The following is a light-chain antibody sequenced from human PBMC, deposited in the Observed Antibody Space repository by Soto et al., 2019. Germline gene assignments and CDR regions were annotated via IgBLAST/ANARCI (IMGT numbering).Light chain of an antibody. CDR1: QSVSSN. J-gene: IGKJ1*01. V-gene: IGKV3-15*01. CDR3: QQYTDWPLT. CDR2: GAS. Sequence: EIVMTQSPDTLSVSPGERATLSCRASQSVSSNLAWYQHKPGQAPRLLMYGASTRATGVPARFSGSGSGTECTLTISSLQSEDLAVYYCQQYTDWPLTFGQATRVEIK.